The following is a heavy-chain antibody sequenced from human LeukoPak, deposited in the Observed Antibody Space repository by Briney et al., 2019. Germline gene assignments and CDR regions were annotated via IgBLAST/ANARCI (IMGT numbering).Heavy chain of an antibody. J-gene: IGHJ6*02. CDR3: ARVRWLQRYYYYGMDV. Sequence: ASVKVSCKASGYTFTSYYMHWVRQAPGQGLEWMGIINPSGGSTSYAQKFQGRVTMTRDTSTSTVYMELSSLRSEDTAVYYCARVRWLQRYYYYGMDVWGQGTTVTVSS. V-gene: IGHV1-46*01. CDR1: GYTFTSYY. CDR2: INPSGGST. D-gene: IGHD5-24*01.